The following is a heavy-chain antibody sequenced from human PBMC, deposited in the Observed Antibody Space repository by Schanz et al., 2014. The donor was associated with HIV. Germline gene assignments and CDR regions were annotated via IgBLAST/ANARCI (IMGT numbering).Heavy chain of an antibody. V-gene: IGHV3-21*06. J-gene: IGHJ4*02. CDR1: GFNFNNYA. D-gene: IGHD4-17*01. Sequence: DVQLVESGGSLVQPGGSLRLSCAASGFNFNNYAMTWVRQAPGKGLEWVSSIGSGGGYKYYADSVNGRFTISRDNAKNSLHLQMSRLGAEDTAVYYCARDLHDYGDARTDYWGQGILVTVSS. CDR3: ARDLHDYGDARTDY. CDR2: IGSGGGYK.